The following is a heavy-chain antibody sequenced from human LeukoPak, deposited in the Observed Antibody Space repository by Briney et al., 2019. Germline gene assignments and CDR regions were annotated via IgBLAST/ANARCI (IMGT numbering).Heavy chain of an antibody. D-gene: IGHD6-6*01. V-gene: IGHV3-48*03. J-gene: IGHJ6*02. CDR2: ISTTGSAI. CDR1: GFAFRYSE. CDR3: ARVRMSIMDV. Sequence: GGSLRLSCVTPGFAFRYSEMTWVRQAPGKGLEWVSYISTTGSAIYYADSLKGRFTISRDNAKDSVYLQMHSLGAEDTGIYYCARVRMSIMDVWGQGTTVTVSS.